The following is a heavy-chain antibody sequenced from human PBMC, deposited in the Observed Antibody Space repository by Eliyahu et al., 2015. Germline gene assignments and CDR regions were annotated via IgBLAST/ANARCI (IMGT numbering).Heavy chain of an antibody. J-gene: IGHJ4*02. Sequence: QVQLQQWGAGLLKPSETLSLTCAVYGGSFXGYYWXWIRQPPGKGLEWIGEINHSGSTNYNPSLKSRVTISVDTSKNQFSLKLSSVTAADTAVYYCARGRDYYDSSGYSGQYYFDYWGQGTLVTVSS. D-gene: IGHD3-22*01. CDR3: ARGRDYYDSSGYSGQYYFDY. CDR2: INHSGST. V-gene: IGHV4-34*01. CDR1: GGSFXGYY.